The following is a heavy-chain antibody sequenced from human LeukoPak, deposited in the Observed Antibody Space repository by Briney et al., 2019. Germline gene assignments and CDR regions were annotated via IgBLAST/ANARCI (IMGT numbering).Heavy chain of an antibody. CDR2: LNPNSGDT. J-gene: IGHJ4*02. Sequence: ASVKVSCKASGYTFTGYYLHWVRQAPGQGLEWMGWLNPNSGDTNYGQKFKGRVTMTRDTSINTGYMELTRLRSDDTAVYYCARAVKEPITMVRGVTPYYFDYWGQGTLVTVSS. CDR3: ARAVKEPITMVRGVTPYYFDY. V-gene: IGHV1-2*02. D-gene: IGHD3-10*01. CDR1: GYTFTGYY.